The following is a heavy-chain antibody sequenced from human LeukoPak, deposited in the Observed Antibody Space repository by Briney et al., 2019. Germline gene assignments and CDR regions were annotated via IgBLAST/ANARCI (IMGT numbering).Heavy chain of an antibody. D-gene: IGHD5-18*01. CDR2: IRYDGSNK. CDR1: GFTFSSYG. V-gene: IGHV3-30*02. J-gene: IGHJ3*02. CDR3: ARDRIQLWFKMGGVSAFDI. Sequence: PGGSLRLSCAASGFTFSSYGMHWVRQAPGKGLEWVAFIRYDGSNKYYADSVKGRFTISRDNSKNTLYLQMNSLRAEDTAVYYCARDRIQLWFKMGGVSAFDIWGQGTMVTVSS.